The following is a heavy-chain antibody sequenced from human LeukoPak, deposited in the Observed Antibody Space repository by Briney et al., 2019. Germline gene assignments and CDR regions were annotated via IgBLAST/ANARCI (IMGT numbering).Heavy chain of an antibody. V-gene: IGHV1-24*01. D-gene: IGHD2-21*02. CDR3: AREAPHIVVVTAIPCWYFDL. Sequence: ASVKVSCKISGFGLSVLSIHWMRQAPGKGLEWVGGIRPETGEPISAQKFRGRVTMTEDTSTDTAYMELSSLRSEDTAVYYCAREAPHIVVVTAIPCWYFDLWGRGTLVTVSS. J-gene: IGHJ2*01. CDR1: GFGLSVLS. CDR2: IRPETGEP.